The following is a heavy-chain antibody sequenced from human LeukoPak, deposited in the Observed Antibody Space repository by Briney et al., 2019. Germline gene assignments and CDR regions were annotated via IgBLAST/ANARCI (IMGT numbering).Heavy chain of an antibody. Sequence: GGSLRLSCAASGFTFSNAWMSWVRQAPGKWLEWVGRIKSKTDGGTTDYAAPVKGRFTISRDDSKNTLYLQMNSLKTEDTAVYYCTGHYDSSGYYFSEYFQHWGQGTLVTVSS. CDR3: TGHYDSSGYYFSEYFQH. CDR1: GFTFSNAW. CDR2: IKSKTDGGTT. V-gene: IGHV3-15*01. J-gene: IGHJ1*01. D-gene: IGHD3-22*01.